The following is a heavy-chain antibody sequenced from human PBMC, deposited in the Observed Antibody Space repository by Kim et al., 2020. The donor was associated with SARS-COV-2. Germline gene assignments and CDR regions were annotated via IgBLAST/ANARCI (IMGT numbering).Heavy chain of an antibody. J-gene: IGHJ6*02. Sequence: SETLSLTCAVYGGSFSGYYWSWIRQPPGKGLEWIGEINHSGSTNYNPSLKSRVTISVDTSKNQFSLKLSSVTAADTAVYYCARRPNDLDYSNYYYYGMDVWGQGTTVTVSS. CDR2: INHSGST. CDR3: ARRPNDLDYSNYYYYGMDV. CDR1: GGSFSGYY. V-gene: IGHV4-34*01. D-gene: IGHD4-4*01.